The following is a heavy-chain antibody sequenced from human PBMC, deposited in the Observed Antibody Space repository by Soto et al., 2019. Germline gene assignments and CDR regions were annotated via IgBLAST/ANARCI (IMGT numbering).Heavy chain of an antibody. V-gene: IGHV4-59*13. CDR2: IYYSGST. J-gene: IGHJ6*03. CDR1: GGSISSYY. CDR3: ARVLVATTSVNWDHYYYMDV. Sequence: SETLSLTCTVSGGSISSYYWSWIRQPPGKGLEWIGYIYYSGSTNYNPSLKSRVTISVDTSKNQFSLKLSSVTAADTAVYYCARVLVATTSVNWDHYYYMDVWGKGTTVTVSS. D-gene: IGHD5-12*01.